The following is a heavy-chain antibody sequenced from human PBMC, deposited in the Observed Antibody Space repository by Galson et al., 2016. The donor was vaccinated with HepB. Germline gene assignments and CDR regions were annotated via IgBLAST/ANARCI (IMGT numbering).Heavy chain of an antibody. Sequence: SPRLSCAASGFTFDDYTMHWVRQAPGKGLAWVALISWDGRSPDYADSVRGRFTISRDNRKNLLYLQMNDLTSEDTVLYYCGKDWGSLWESSGKGMDVWSQGTTVIVSS. CDR3: GKDWGSLWESSGKGMDV. J-gene: IGHJ6*02. D-gene: IGHD3-10*01. V-gene: IGHV3-43*01. CDR2: ISWDGRSP. CDR1: GFTFDDYT.